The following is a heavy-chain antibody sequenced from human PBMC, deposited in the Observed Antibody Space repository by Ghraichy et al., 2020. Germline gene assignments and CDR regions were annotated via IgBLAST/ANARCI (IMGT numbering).Heavy chain of an antibody. CDR3: ARPSSPYSSGWDFDY. CDR2: ISSSSSYI. Sequence: GGSLRLSCAASGFTFSSYSMNWVRQAPGKGLEWVSFISSSSSYIYYADSVKGRFTISRDNAKNSLYLQMNSLRAEDTAVYYCARPSSPYSSGWDFDYWGQGTLVTVSS. CDR1: GFTFSSYS. D-gene: IGHD6-19*01. V-gene: IGHV3-21*01. J-gene: IGHJ4*02.